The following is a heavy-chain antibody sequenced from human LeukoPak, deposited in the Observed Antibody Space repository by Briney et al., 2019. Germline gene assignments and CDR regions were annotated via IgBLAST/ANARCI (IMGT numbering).Heavy chain of an antibody. J-gene: IGHJ4*02. Sequence: SETLSLTCAVYGGSFSGYYWSWIRQPPGKGLEWIGEINHSGSTNYNPSLKSRVTISVDTSKNQFSLKLSSVTAADTAVYYCARVTYYDFWSGYSQPTSWGQGTLVTVSS. CDR1: GGSFSGYY. V-gene: IGHV4-34*01. CDR2: INHSGST. D-gene: IGHD3-3*01. CDR3: ARVTYYDFWSGYSQPTS.